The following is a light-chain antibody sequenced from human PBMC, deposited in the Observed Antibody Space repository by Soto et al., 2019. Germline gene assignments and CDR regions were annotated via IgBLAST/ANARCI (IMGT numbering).Light chain of an antibody. CDR1: SSNIGSDA. Sequence: QSVLTQPPSASGTPGQRVTISCSGSSSNIGSDAVNWYQQLPGTAPKLLIFGTNKRPSGVPDRFSGSKSGTSASLAISGLQSEDEADYYCAAWHGSLSGWVFGGGTKLTVL. J-gene: IGLJ3*02. V-gene: IGLV1-44*01. CDR3: AAWHGSLSGWV. CDR2: GTN.